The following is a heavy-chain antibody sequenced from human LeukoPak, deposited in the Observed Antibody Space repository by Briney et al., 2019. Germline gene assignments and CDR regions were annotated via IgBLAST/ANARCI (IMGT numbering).Heavy chain of an antibody. V-gene: IGHV3-7*03. Sequence: PGGSLRLSCVDSGITFSRYWMSWVRQAPGKGLEWVANIKQDGGEKYYVDSVKGRFTISRDNAKNSLYLQMNSLRVEDTAVYYCARDRRDGYTYYFDYWGQGTLVTVSS. D-gene: IGHD5-24*01. J-gene: IGHJ4*02. CDR2: IKQDGGEK. CDR1: GITFSRYW. CDR3: ARDRRDGYTYYFDY.